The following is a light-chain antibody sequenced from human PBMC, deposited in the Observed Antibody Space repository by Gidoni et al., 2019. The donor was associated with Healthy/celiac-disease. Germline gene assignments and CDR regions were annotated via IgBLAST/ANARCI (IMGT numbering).Light chain of an antibody. CDR2: DAS. CDR3: QQRSNWPQLT. CDR1: QSVSSY. J-gene: IGKJ4*01. Sequence: ESVLTQSPATLSLSPGERATLSCRASQSVSSYLAWYQQKPGQAPRLLIYDASNRATGIPARFSGSGSGTDFTLTISSLEPEDLAVYYCQQRSNWPQLTFGGGTKVEIK. V-gene: IGKV3-11*01.